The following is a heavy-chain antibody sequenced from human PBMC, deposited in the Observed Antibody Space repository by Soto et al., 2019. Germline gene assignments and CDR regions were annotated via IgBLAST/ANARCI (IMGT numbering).Heavy chain of an antibody. CDR3: ARVQYEDILTASSPRRSIAY. Sequence: SETLSLTCTVSGGSISSGNHYWSWIRQHPGKGLEWIGYIYHSGTAYYNPSLKSRVIMSVDTSKNQFSLNLKSVTAADTATYYCARVQYEDILTASSPRRSIAYWGQGALVTVSS. D-gene: IGHD3-9*01. J-gene: IGHJ4*02. CDR2: IYHSGTA. V-gene: IGHV4-31*03. CDR1: GGSISSGNHY.